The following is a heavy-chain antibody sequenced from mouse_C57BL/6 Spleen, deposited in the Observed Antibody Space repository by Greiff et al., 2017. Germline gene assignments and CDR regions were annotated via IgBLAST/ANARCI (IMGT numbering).Heavy chain of an antibody. CDR1: GFNIKDYY. Sequence: VQLQQSGAELVRPGASVKLSCTASGFNIKDYYMHWVKQRPEQGLAWIGRIDPVDGDTEYAPKFQGKGTMTADTASNAAYLQLSSLTSEDTAVYYCTTPLYCNYGYFDVWGTGTTVTVSS. D-gene: IGHD1-3*01. CDR3: TTPLYCNYGYFDV. V-gene: IGHV14-1*01. J-gene: IGHJ1*03. CDR2: IDPVDGDT.